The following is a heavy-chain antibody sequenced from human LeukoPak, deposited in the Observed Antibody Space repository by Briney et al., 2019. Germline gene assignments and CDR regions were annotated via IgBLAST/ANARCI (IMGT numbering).Heavy chain of an antibody. J-gene: IGHJ4*02. CDR1: GGSISSSSYY. D-gene: IGHD1-14*01. V-gene: IGHV4-39*07. CDR3: AKDLNRGGR. Sequence: SETLSLTCTVSGGSISSSSYYWGWIRQPPGKGLEWIGNIYYSGSTYYNPSLKSRVTISVDTSNNQFSLKLSSVTAADTAVYYCAKDLNRGGRWGQGTLVTVSS. CDR2: IYYSGST.